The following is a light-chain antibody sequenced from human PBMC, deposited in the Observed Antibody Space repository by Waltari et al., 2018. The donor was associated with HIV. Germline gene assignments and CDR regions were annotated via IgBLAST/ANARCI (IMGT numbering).Light chain of an antibody. V-gene: IGLV3-25*03. CDR1: ALAKQY. CDR3: QSTDSSITYVV. Sequence: SYELTQPPSVSVSPGQTARITCSGDALAKQYSYWYQQKQGQAPLLLIYKDTEWPSGIPERFSGSSSGTTVTLTISGVQAEDEADYYCQSTDSSITYVVFGGGTKLTVL. CDR2: KDT. J-gene: IGLJ3*02.